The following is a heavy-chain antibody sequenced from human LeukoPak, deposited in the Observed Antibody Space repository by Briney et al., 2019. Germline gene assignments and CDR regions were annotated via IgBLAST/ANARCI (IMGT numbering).Heavy chain of an antibody. CDR1: GFSFSGHW. V-gene: IGHV3-74*01. CDR3: ARGPNSNWSGLDF. CDR2: ISPTGSTT. D-gene: IGHD6-6*01. J-gene: IGHJ4*02. Sequence: GGSLRLSCTASGFSFSGHWMHWARQLPGKGLVWVSRISPTGSTTSYADSVKGRFTVSRDNAKNTLYLQVNNLRAEDTAVYYCARGPNSNWSGLDFWGQGSLLTVSS.